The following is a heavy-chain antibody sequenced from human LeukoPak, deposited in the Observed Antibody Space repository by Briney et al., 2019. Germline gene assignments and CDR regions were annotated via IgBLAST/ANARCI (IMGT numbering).Heavy chain of an antibody. Sequence: SEILSLTCTVSGGSVSSGSYYWSWIRQPPGKGLEWIGYIYYSGSTNYNPSLKSRVTISVDTSKNQFSLKLSSVTAADTAVYYCARVLGSLESYFDYWGQGTLVTVSS. V-gene: IGHV4-61*01. CDR1: GGSVSSGSYY. CDR3: ARVLGSLESYFDY. J-gene: IGHJ4*02. D-gene: IGHD3-10*01. CDR2: IYYSGST.